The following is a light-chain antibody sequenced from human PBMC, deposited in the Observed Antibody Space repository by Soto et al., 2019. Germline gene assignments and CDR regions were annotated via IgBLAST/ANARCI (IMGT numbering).Light chain of an antibody. J-gene: IGKJ4*01. CDR1: QSISRW. V-gene: IGKV1-5*01. CDR3: QQYSSTSRLT. Sequence: DVKMTQSPSTLSAIVGDRVIITCRASQSISRWLAWYQQKPGKAPKLVISDASTLESGVPSRFSGIGSGTEITLTISSLQPEDFSTYYCQQYSSTSRLTFGGGTKVDI. CDR2: DAS.